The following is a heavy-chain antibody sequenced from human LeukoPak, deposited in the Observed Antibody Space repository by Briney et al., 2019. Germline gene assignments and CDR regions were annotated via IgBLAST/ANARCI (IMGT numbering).Heavy chain of an antibody. V-gene: IGHV4-30-4*08. CDR1: GGSISSGDYY. CDR2: IYYSGST. D-gene: IGHD1-26*01. Sequence: PSETLSLTCTVSGGSISSGDYYWSWIRQPPGKGLEWIGYIYYSGSTYYNPSLKSRVTISVDTSKNQFSLKLSSVTAADTAVYYCASPSPYSGSYTVWGQGTPVTVSS. J-gene: IGHJ4*02. CDR3: ASPSPYSGSYTV.